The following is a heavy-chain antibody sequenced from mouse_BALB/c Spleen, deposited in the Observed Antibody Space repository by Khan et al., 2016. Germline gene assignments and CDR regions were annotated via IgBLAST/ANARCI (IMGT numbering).Heavy chain of an antibody. CDR1: GYTFTDYA. D-gene: IGHD2-14*01. Sequence: VQLQESGAELVRPGVSVKISCKGSGYTFTDYAMHWVKPSHAKSLEWIGVISTYYGDASYNQKFKGKATMTVDKSSSTAYMELARLTSEDSAIYYCARLYDGLYYAMDYWGPGTSVTVSS. CDR2: ISTYYGDA. CDR3: ARLYDGLYYAMDY. J-gene: IGHJ4*01. V-gene: IGHV1S137*01.